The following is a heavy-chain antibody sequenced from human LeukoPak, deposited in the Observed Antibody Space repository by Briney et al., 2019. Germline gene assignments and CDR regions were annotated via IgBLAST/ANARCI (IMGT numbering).Heavy chain of an antibody. CDR3: ARWNVVVPAALDY. CDR2: IYYSGST. V-gene: IGHV4-34*01. D-gene: IGHD2-2*01. CDR1: GGSFSGYY. J-gene: IGHJ4*02. Sequence: SETLSLTCAVYGGSFSGYYWSWIRQPPGKGLEWIGYIYYSGSTYYNPSLKSRVTISVDTSKNQFSLKLSSVTAADTAVYYCARWNVVVPAALDYWGQGTLVTVSS.